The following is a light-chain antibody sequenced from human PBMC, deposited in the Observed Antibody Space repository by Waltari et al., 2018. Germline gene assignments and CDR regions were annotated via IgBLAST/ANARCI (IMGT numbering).Light chain of an antibody. V-gene: IGKV3-11*01. Sequence: EIVLTQSPATLSMSPGERATLSCRASQSVNKYLAWYQQRPGPAPRLLVYDASNRATGIPARCSGSGSGTEFTLTISSLEPEDFALYYCQHRGTWPLSFGPGTTV. CDR3: QHRGTWPLS. CDR1: QSVNKY. CDR2: DAS. J-gene: IGKJ3*01.